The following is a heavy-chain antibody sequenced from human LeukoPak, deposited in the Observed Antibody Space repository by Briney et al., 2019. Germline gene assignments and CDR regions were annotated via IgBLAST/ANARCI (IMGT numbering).Heavy chain of an antibody. D-gene: IGHD1-1*01. CDR2: VSLSGLT. V-gene: IGHV4-4*02. CDR3: ARIIRGTTGTEVDFDY. Sequence: SETLSLTCGVSGGSITSTNWWSWVRQPPGQGLEWIGEVSLSGLTNYNPSLSSRVIMALDTSKNHLSLHLTSVTAADTAVYYCARIIRGTTGTEVDFDYWGQGTLVTVSS. CDR1: GGSITSTNW. J-gene: IGHJ4*02.